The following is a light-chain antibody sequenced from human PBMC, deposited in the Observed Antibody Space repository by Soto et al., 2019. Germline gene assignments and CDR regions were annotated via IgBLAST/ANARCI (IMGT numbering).Light chain of an antibody. CDR3: QQYGGSPPIN. J-gene: IGKJ5*01. CDR2: GAS. Sequence: EIVLTQSPGTLSLSPGERATLSCRASQSVSSRYLTWYQQKPGQAPRLLIYGASSRATGIPDRFSGSGSGTDVTITISRLEPADFAVYSCQQYGGSPPINFGQGTRLEI. V-gene: IGKV3-20*01. CDR1: QSVSSRY.